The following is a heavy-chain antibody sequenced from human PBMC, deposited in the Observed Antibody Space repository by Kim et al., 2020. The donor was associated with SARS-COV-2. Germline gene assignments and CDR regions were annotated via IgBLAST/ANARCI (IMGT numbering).Heavy chain of an antibody. V-gene: IGHV3-7*03. D-gene: IGHD2-2*01. CDR1: GFRFSSYW. Sequence: LSLTCADSGFRFSSYWMTWVRQAPGKGLEWVANIKQDGSEKYYVDSVKGRFTISRDNAKNSLYLQMNSLRAEDTAVYYCAKVRAGIVVGMIDYWGQGTLVTVSS. CDR2: IKQDGSEK. J-gene: IGHJ4*02. CDR3: AKVRAGIVVGMIDY.